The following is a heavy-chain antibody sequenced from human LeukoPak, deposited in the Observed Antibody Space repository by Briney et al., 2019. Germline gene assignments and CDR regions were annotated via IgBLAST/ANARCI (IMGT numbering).Heavy chain of an antibody. V-gene: IGHV1-2*02. CDR3: ARVEGYSGYVFCDY. D-gene: IGHD5-12*01. CDR2: INPNSGGT. J-gene: IGHJ4*02. CDR1: GYTFTGYY. Sequence: ASVKVSCKASGYTFTGYYMHWVRQAPGQGLEWMGWINPNSGGTNYAQKFQGGVTMTRDTSISTAYMELSRLRSDDTAVYYCARVEGYSGYVFCDYWGQGTLVTVSS.